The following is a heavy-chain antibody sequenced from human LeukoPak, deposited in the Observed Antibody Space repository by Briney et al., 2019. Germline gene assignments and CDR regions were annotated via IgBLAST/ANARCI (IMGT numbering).Heavy chain of an antibody. Sequence: GGSLRLSCTASGFTFGDYAMSWVRQAPGKGREWVGLIRRKAYGGTTECDASVKGRFTISRDDSKSIAYLQMNSLKTEDTAVYYCTSKHGYWGQGTLVTVSS. CDR1: GFTFGDYA. CDR3: TSKHGY. V-gene: IGHV3-49*04. CDR2: IRRKAYGGTT. J-gene: IGHJ4*02.